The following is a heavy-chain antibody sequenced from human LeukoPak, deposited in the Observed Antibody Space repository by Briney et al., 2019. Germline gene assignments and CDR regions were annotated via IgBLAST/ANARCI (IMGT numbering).Heavy chain of an antibody. Sequence: VASVKVSCKASGYTFTGYYMHWVRQAPGQGLEWMGWINPNSGGTNYAQKFQGRFTMTRDTSISTAYMELSRLRSDDTAVYYCAREIGYCSSTSCYGLPDYWGQGTLVTVSS. J-gene: IGHJ4*02. CDR2: INPNSGGT. V-gene: IGHV1-2*02. D-gene: IGHD2-2*03. CDR3: AREIGYCSSTSCYGLPDY. CDR1: GYTFTGYY.